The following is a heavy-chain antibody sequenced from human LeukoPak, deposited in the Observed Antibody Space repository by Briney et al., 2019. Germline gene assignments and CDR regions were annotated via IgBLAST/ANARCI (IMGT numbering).Heavy chain of an antibody. J-gene: IGHJ5*02. CDR3: VRVSGFCTNGVCPSFDP. V-gene: IGHV3-30*19. CDR2: VSYDGTDT. D-gene: IGHD2-8*01. CDR1: GFNFGIYG. Sequence: GGSLRLSCAASGFNFGIYGMHWVRQAPGKGLEWVATVSYDGTDTSYADSVKGRFAIFRDNSKNTLYPQMNSLRTEDTAVYYCVRVSGFCTNGVCPSFDPWGQGTLVAVSS.